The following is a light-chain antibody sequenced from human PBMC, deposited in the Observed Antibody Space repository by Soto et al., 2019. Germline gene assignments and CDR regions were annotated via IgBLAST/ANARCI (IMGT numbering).Light chain of an antibody. CDR2: SNS. V-gene: IGLV1-40*01. J-gene: IGLJ2*01. CDR3: QSYDTSLSAVV. Sequence: QSVLTQPPSVSGAPGQTVTISCTGSSSNIGTIYNVHWYQHLPGTAPKLLIYSNSNRPSGVPDRFSGSKSGTSASLAITGLQAEDEAVYYCQSYDTSLSAVVFGGGTQLTVL. CDR1: SSNIGTIYN.